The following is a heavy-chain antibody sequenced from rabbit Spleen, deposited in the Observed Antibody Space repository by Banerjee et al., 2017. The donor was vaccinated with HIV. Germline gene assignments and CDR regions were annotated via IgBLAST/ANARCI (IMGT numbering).Heavy chain of an antibody. CDR3: VRGSATMTMVITGFYFNL. D-gene: IGHD2-1*01. CDR1: GFSFSSNYY. CDR2: IYTGSSGST. Sequence: QQQLVESGGGLVKPGASLTLTCTASGFSFSSNYYINWVRQAPGKGLEWIACIYTGSSGSTYYASWAKGRFTISKTSSTTVTLQMTSLTAADTATYLCVRGSATMTMVITGFYFNLWGQGTLVTVS. V-gene: IGHV1S45*01. J-gene: IGHJ4*01.